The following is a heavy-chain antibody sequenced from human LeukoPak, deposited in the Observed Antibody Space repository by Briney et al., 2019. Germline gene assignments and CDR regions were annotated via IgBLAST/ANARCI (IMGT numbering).Heavy chain of an antibody. J-gene: IGHJ4*02. CDR1: GGSFSGYY. D-gene: IGHD2-21*02. V-gene: IGHV4-34*01. CDR3: ARVIDCGGDCSRYFDP. CDR2: INHSGST. Sequence: PSETLSLTCAVYGGSFSGYYWSWIRQPPGKGLEWIGEINHSGSTNYNPSLKSRVTISVDTSKNQFSLKLSSVTAADTAVYYCARVIDCGGDCSRYFDPWGQGTLVTVSS.